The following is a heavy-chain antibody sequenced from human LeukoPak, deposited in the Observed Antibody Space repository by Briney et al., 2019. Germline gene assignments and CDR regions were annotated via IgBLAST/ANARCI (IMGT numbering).Heavy chain of an antibody. Sequence: GESLKISYKGSGYSFTSYWIGWVRQMPGKGLEWMGIIYPGDSDTRYSPSFQGQVTISADKSFSTAYLQWSSLKASDTAIYYCASSKSSSWYPFYLDYWGQGTLVTVSS. V-gene: IGHV5-51*01. D-gene: IGHD6-13*01. J-gene: IGHJ4*02. CDR3: ASSKSSSWYPFYLDY. CDR2: IYPGDSDT. CDR1: GYSFTSYW.